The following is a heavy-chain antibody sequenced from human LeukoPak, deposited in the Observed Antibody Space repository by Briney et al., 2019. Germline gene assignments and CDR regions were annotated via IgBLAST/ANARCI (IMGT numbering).Heavy chain of an antibody. CDR3: ARAPSEIGGYYPEYFRH. V-gene: IGHV3-74*01. CDR1: GFTFSSYW. CDR2: IKSDGKT. J-gene: IGHJ1*01. D-gene: IGHD3-22*01. Sequence: GGSLRLSCAASGFTFSSYWMHWVRQAPGKGLVWVSRIKSDGKTNYADSVKGRFTISRDNAKNTVSLQMDSLRAEDTGVYYCARAPSEIGGYYPEYFRHWGQGTLVTVSS.